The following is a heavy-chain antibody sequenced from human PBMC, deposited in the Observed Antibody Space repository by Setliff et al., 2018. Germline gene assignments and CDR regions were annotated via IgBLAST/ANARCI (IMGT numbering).Heavy chain of an antibody. CDR2: IYTSGST. CDR1: GDSISSSSYY. V-gene: IGHV4-39*01. D-gene: IGHD2-21*01. Sequence: PSETLSLTCTVSGDSISSSSYYWGWIRQPPGKGLEWIGYIYTSGSTNYNPSLKSRVTISVDTSKNQFSLKLSSVTAADTAVYYCARSVVVIAYDAFDIWGQGTMVTVSS. J-gene: IGHJ3*02. CDR3: ARSVVVIAYDAFDI.